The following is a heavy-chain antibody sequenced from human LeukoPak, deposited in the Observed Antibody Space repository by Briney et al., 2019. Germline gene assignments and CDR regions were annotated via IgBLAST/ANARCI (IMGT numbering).Heavy chain of an antibody. CDR1: GFTFSDAW. D-gene: IGHD1/OR15-1a*01. CDR2: IKSKADGGAA. V-gene: IGHV3-15*01. J-gene: IGHJ4*02. CDR3: TTQQELEHLFDD. Sequence: GGSLTLSCEASGFTFSDAWMSWVRQAPGKGLEWVGRIKSKADGGAAHYAAPVKGRFAISIDESKNTLFLEKNSLKTEDTAVYYCTTQQELEHLFDDCGQGTLVTVSS.